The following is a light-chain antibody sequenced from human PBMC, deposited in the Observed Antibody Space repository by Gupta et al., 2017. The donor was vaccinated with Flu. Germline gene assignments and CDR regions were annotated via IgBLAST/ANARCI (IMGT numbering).Light chain of an antibody. V-gene: IGLV1-44*01. CDR2: SNN. J-gene: IGLJ3*02. CDR1: SSNIGSET. CDR3: ATWDDSLKEV. Sequence: SCSGSSSNIGSETVNWYQQLPGTAPKLLIYSNNQRPSGVPDRFSGSKSGTSASLAISGLQSEDEADYYCATWDDSLKEVFGGGTKLTVL.